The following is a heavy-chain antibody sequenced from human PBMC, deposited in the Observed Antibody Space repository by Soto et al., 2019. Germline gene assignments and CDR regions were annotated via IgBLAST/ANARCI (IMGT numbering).Heavy chain of an antibody. Sequence: PSTTLSLTCTFSGGSISSSGYYWNWIRQHPGKGLEWIGYLYYRGSTHYNPSLKSRVTISVDTSRNQFSLKLSSVTAADTAVYYCAGDVAAGGVYYYAMDVWGQGTTVTVSS. J-gene: IGHJ6*02. V-gene: IGHV4-31*03. CDR1: GGSISSSGYY. D-gene: IGHD6-13*01. CDR3: AGDVAAGGVYYYAMDV. CDR2: LYYRGST.